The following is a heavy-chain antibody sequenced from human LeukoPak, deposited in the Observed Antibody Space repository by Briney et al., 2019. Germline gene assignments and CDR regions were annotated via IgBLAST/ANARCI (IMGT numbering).Heavy chain of an antibody. CDR3: AKDRYFRSGYRYYFDY. J-gene: IGHJ4*02. CDR1: GFTFSSYG. Sequence: GGSLRLSCAASGFTFSSYGMCWVRQAPGKGLEWVAVISYDGSNKYYADSVKGRFTISRDNSKNTLYLQMNSRRAEDPAVYYYAKDRYFRSGYRYYFDYWGQGTPVTVSS. CDR2: ISYDGSNK. V-gene: IGHV3-30*18. D-gene: IGHD3-3*01.